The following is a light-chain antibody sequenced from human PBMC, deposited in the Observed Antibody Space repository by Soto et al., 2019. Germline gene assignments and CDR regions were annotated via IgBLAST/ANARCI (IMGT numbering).Light chain of an antibody. J-gene: IGLJ1*01. V-gene: IGLV1-44*01. CDR3: AAWDDSLNGYV. CDR2: ANN. Sequence: QSVLTQPPSASGTPGQRVTISCSGSSSNIGSNTVNWYQQLPGTAPKLLIHANNQRPPGVPDRFSGSKSGTSASLAISWLQSEEADYYCAAWDDSLNGYVFGTGTKVTVL. CDR1: SSNIGSNT.